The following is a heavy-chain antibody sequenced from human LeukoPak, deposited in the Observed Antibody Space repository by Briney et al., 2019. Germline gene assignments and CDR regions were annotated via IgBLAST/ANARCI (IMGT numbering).Heavy chain of an antibody. J-gene: IGHJ1*01. CDR2: INHSGST. V-gene: IGHV4-34*01. Sequence: SETLSLTCAVYGGSFSGYYWSWIRQPPGKGLEWIGEINHSGSTNYNPSPKSRVTISVDTSKNQFSLKLSSVTAADTAVHYCARGRNPYSSSSAYFQHWGQGTLVTVSS. D-gene: IGHD6-6*01. CDR1: GGSFSGYY. CDR3: ARGRNPYSSSSAYFQH.